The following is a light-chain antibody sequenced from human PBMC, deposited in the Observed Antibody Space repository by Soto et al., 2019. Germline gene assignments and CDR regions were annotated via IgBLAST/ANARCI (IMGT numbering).Light chain of an antibody. CDR1: QSVSTN. CDR2: GAS. Sequence: DIGMTQAPATLSVSPGERDTLSCRARQSVSTNLAWHQHSPGQAPRLLIYGASTRATGIPARFSGSGSGTEFTLTISSLQSEDFAVYYCQQYNNWPPVTFGQGTKVDIK. V-gene: IGKV3-15*01. J-gene: IGKJ1*01. CDR3: QQYNNWPPVT.